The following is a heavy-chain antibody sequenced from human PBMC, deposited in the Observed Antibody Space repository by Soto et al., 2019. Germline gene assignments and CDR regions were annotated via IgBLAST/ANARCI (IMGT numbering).Heavy chain of an antibody. CDR3: ARETYYSDSTGYYLLDY. D-gene: IGHD3-22*01. J-gene: IGHJ4*02. Sequence: LSLTCTVSGGSITSYYWTWVRQPPGKGLEWIGFTYSSGRTNYTPSLKSRVTMSVDTSKNQFSLRLTSVTAADTAVYYCARETYYSDSTGYYLLDYWGQGTLVTVSS. V-gene: IGHV4-59*01. CDR2: TYSSGRT. CDR1: GGSITSYY.